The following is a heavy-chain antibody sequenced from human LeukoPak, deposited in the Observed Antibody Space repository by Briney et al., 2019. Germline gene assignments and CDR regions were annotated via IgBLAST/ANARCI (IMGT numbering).Heavy chain of an antibody. J-gene: IGHJ4*02. Sequence: SETLSLTCTVSGGSISSYYWSWIRQAPGKGLEWIGYIYYSGSTTYNPSLKSRVTISVDTSKNQFSLNLSSVTAADTAVYYCARAILSGYPDSWGQGTLVIVFS. CDR2: IYYSGST. V-gene: IGHV4-59*01. CDR3: ARAILSGYPDS. CDR1: GGSISSYY. D-gene: IGHD3-3*01.